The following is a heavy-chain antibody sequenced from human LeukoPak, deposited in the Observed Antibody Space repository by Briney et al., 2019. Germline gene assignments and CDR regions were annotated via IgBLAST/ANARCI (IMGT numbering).Heavy chain of an antibody. Sequence: ASVKVSCKASGYTFTGYYIHWVRQAPGQGLQWMAWINPDRGGTNYAQKFQGRVTLTRDTSISTAYMELSGLRSDDTAVYHCAGSIAGSGQMPHDYWGQGTLVTVSS. D-gene: IGHD6-6*01. CDR1: GYTFTGYY. CDR2: INPDRGGT. V-gene: IGHV1-2*02. J-gene: IGHJ4*02. CDR3: AGSIAGSGQMPHDY.